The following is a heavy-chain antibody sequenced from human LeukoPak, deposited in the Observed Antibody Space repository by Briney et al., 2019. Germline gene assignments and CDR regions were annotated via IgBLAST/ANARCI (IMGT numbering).Heavy chain of an antibody. CDR2: ISGSGANT. Sequence: GGSLRLSCAASGCSFISYAMSPIRQAPGQGLECISTISGSGANTYYADSVSGRFTISRDNSRDNFKNMVYLQMNSLRDEDTAVYYCAKPHWGYKVVFVDWGQGTLVAVSS. D-gene: IGHD7-27*01. J-gene: IGHJ4*02. CDR1: GCSFISYA. V-gene: IGHV3-23*01. CDR3: AKPHWGYKVVFVD.